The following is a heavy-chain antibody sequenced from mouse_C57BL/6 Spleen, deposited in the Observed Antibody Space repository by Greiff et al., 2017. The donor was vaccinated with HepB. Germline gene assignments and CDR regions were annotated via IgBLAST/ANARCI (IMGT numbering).Heavy chain of an antibody. CDR1: GYSFTGYY. V-gene: IGHV1-42*01. Sequence: EVQLQQSGPELVKPGASVKISCKASGYSFTGYYMNWVKQSPEKSLEWIGEINPSTGGTTYNQKFKAKATLTVDKSSSTAYMQLKSLTSEDSAVYYCARWGYGSSIDYWGQGTTLTVSS. J-gene: IGHJ2*01. D-gene: IGHD1-1*01. CDR2: INPSTGGT. CDR3: ARWGYGSSIDY.